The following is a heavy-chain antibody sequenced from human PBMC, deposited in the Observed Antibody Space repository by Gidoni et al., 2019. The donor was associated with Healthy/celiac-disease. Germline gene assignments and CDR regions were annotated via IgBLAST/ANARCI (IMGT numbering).Heavy chain of an antibody. CDR3: ARQDCSGGSCYSVFGFDY. V-gene: IGHV4-39*01. D-gene: IGHD2-15*01. CDR2: IDYSGST. J-gene: IGHJ4*02. Sequence: QLQLQESGPGLVKPSETLSLTCTVPGGSIRSSSYYWGWIRQPPGKGLEWIGSIDYSGSTYYNPSLKSRVTISVDTSKNQFSLKLSSVTAADTAVYYCARQDCSGGSCYSVFGFDYWGQGTLVTVSS. CDR1: GGSIRSSSYY.